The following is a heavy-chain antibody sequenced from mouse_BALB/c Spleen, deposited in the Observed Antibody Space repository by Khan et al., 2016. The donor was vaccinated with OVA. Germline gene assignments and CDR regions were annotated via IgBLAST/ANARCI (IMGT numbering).Heavy chain of an antibody. D-gene: IGHD1-2*01. Sequence: EVQLQESGPGLVKPSQSLSLTCTATGYSITSGYGWNWIRQFPGNKLEWMGYISYSGSHTYNPSLKSRISITRDTYTNPFCQQLNSVTTEDTATYYCARTARIKYWGRGTTLTVSS. CDR3: ARTARIKY. J-gene: IGHJ2*01. CDR2: ISYSGSH. V-gene: IGHV3-2*02. CDR1: GYSITSGYG.